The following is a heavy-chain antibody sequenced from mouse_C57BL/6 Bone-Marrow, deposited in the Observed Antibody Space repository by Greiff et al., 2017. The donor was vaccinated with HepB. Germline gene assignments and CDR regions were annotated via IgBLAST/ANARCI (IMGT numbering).Heavy chain of an antibody. Sequence: QVQLKQSGAELVRPGASVTLSCKASGYTFTDYEMHWVKQTPVHGLEWIGAIDPETGGTAYNQKFKGKAILTADKSSSTAYMELRSLTSEDSAVYYCTRDYYYGSRPWFAYWGQGTLVTVSA. CDR1: GYTFTDYE. CDR3: TRDYYYGSRPWFAY. J-gene: IGHJ3*01. D-gene: IGHD1-1*01. CDR2: IDPETGGT. V-gene: IGHV1-15*01.